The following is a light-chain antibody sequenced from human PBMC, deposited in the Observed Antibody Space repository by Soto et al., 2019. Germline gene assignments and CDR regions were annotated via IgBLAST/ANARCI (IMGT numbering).Light chain of an antibody. CDR1: QSVLYSSNNKNY. Sequence: DIVMTQSPDSLAVSLGERATINCKSSQSVLYSSNNKNYFAWYQQRPGQPPKLLIYWASTREPGVPHRFSGSGSGTDSTLTITSLQAEDVAVYYCQQYESTPPTFGQGTKLEIK. V-gene: IGKV4-1*01. CDR2: WAS. J-gene: IGKJ2*01. CDR3: QQYESTPPT.